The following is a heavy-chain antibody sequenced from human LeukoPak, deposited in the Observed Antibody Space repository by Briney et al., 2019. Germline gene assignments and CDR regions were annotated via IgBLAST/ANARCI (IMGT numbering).Heavy chain of an antibody. D-gene: IGHD3-10*02. V-gene: IGHV4-39*07. Sequence: SETLSLTCTVSGGSISSYYWGWIRQPPGKGLEWIGSIYCSGSTYYNPSLKSRVTISVDTSKNQFSLKLSSVTAADTAVYYCARGIVRGVIITLLDYWGQGTLVTVSS. J-gene: IGHJ4*02. CDR2: IYCSGST. CDR1: GGSISSYY. CDR3: ARGIVRGVIITLLDY.